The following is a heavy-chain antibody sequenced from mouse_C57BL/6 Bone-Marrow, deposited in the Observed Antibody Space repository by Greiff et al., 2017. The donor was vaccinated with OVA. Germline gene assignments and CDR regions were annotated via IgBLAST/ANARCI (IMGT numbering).Heavy chain of an antibody. J-gene: IGHJ1*03. Sequence: QVQLQQSGAELVKPGASVTLSCKASGYTFTSYWMHWVKPRPGRGLEWIGRIDPNSGGTKYNEKFKSKATLTVDKPSSTAYMQLSSLTSEDSAVYYCARSDYGSSYGYFDVWGTGTTVTVSS. D-gene: IGHD1-1*01. CDR2: IDPNSGGT. V-gene: IGHV1-72*01. CDR1: GYTFTSYW. CDR3: ARSDYGSSYGYFDV.